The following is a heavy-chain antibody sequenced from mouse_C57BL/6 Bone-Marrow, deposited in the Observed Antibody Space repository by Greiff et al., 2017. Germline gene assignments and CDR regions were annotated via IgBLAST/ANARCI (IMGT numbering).Heavy chain of an antibody. CDR1: GYTFTSYG. V-gene: IGHV1-81*01. CDR3: GRVGYYYCPAWFAY. D-gene: IGHD1-1*01. Sequence: VQLQQSGAELARPGASVKLSCKASGYTFTSYGISWVKQRTGQGLEWIGEIHPRSGNTYYNQKFKGKATLTADKSSSTAYMQLRSLTSEDSAVFFCGRVGYYYCPAWFAYWGQGTLVTVSA. CDR2: IHPRSGNT. J-gene: IGHJ3*01.